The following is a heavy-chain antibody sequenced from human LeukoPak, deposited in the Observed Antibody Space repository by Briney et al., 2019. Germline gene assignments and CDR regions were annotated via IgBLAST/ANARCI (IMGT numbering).Heavy chain of an antibody. V-gene: IGHV1-2*02. CDR1: GYTLTDHH. D-gene: IGHD5-24*01. Sequence: ASVKVSCKASGYTLTDHHMIWVRQAPGQGLQWMGWIKPDSGGIKYAQEFQGRVTMTRDTSINTAYMELSSLRSDDTAIYYCARDPVDGYSHFDYWGQGTQVTVSP. J-gene: IGHJ4*02. CDR3: ARDPVDGYSHFDY. CDR2: IKPDSGGI.